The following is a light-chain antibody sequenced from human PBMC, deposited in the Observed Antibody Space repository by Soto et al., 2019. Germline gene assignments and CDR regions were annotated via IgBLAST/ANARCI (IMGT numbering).Light chain of an antibody. CDR2: TND. V-gene: IGLV1-44*01. CDR1: SSNIESNT. Sequence: QSVLTQPPSASGTPGQRVTISCSGSSSNIESNTVYWYQQLPGMAPRLLIHTNDRRPSGVPDRFSGSKSGNTASLTISGLQAEDEADYFCCSYAGGYTYLFGTGTKVTVL. J-gene: IGLJ1*01. CDR3: CSYAGGYTYL.